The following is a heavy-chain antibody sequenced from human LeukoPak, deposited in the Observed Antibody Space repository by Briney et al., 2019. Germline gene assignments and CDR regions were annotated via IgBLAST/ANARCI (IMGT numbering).Heavy chain of an antibody. CDR1: GFTVSNNY. CDR3: VRGYSGSFLDY. Sequence: GGSLRLSCAASGFTVSNNYMSWVRQAPGKGLEWVALIYSGGSTYYADFVKGRFTISRDNSKNTLYLQMSSLRAEDTAVYYCVRGYSGSFLDYWGQGTLVTVSS. J-gene: IGHJ4*02. D-gene: IGHD1-26*01. V-gene: IGHV3-66*01. CDR2: IYSGGST.